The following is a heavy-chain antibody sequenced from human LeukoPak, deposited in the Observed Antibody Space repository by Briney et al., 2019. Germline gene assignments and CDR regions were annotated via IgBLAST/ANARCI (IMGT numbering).Heavy chain of an antibody. CDR1: GGSFSGYY. V-gene: IGHV4-34*01. CDR3: ARGPEDFIAAAGIDY. J-gene: IGHJ4*02. D-gene: IGHD6-13*01. CDR2: INHSGST. Sequence: SETLSLTCAVYGGSFSGYYWSWIRQPPGKGLEWIGEINHSGSTNYNPSLKSRVTISVDTSKNQFSLKLSSVTAADTAVYYCARGPEDFIAAAGIDYWGQGTLVTVSS.